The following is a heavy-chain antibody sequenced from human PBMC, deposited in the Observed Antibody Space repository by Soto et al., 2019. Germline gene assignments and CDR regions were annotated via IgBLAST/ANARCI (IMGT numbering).Heavy chain of an antibody. V-gene: IGHV3-9*01. D-gene: IGHD3-10*01. CDR2: ISWNSGSI. Sequence: EVQLVESGGGLVQPGRSLRLSCAASGFTFDDYAMHWVRQAPGKGLEWVSGISWNSGSIGYADSVKGRFTISRDNAKNPFNRQMNGLGAETTALYYWAKGPYGPGGAPLYYRDFGGKGPTFPVP. J-gene: IGHJ6*03. CDR1: GFTFDDYA. CDR3: AKGPYGPGGAPLYYRDF.